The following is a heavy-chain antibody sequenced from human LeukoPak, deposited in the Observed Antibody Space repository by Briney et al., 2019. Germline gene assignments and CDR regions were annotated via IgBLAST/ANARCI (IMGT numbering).Heavy chain of an antibody. V-gene: IGHV3-49*04. Sequence: GGSLRLSCTTSGFAFDDFAMSRVRQPAGKGLEWVGFIRRRAYGGAAEYAASVKGRFIISRDDSKGIAYLQMNSLKTEDTAVYYCSRNGLVDFDYWGQGSRVIVSP. CDR3: SRNGLVDFDY. CDR1: GFAFDDFA. J-gene: IGHJ4*02. CDR2: IRRRAYGGAA.